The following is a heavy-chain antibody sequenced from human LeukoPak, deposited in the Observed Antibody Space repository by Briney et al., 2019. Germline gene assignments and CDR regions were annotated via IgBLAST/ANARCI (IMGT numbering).Heavy chain of an antibody. CDR2: INSDGSST. V-gene: IGHV3-74*01. CDR3: ARDPGYSSGWSDMDV. J-gene: IGHJ6*03. Sequence: PGRSLRLSCAASGFSFSGYAIHWVRQAPGKGLVWVSRINSDGSSTSYADSVKGRFTISRDNAKNTLYLQMNSLRAEDTAVYYCARDPGYSSGWSDMDVWGKGTTVTVSS. D-gene: IGHD6-19*01. CDR1: GFSFSGYA.